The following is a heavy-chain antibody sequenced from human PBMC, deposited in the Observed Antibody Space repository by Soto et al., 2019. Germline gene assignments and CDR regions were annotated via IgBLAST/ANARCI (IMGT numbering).Heavy chain of an antibody. CDR2: IIPILGIA. J-gene: IGHJ6*02. V-gene: IGHV1-69*08. Sequence: QVQLVQSGAEVKKPGSSVKVSCKASGGTFSSYTISWVRQAPGQGLEWMGRIIPILGIANYAQKFQGRVTITADKSTSTAYMELSSLRSEDTAVYYCAREVSGSCSGCYYGMDVWGQGTTVTVSS. CDR3: AREVSGSCSGCYYGMDV. D-gene: IGHD2-15*01. CDR1: GGTFSSYT.